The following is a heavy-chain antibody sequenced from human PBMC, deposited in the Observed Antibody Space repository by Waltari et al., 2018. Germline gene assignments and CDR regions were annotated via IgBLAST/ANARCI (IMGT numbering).Heavy chain of an antibody. CDR2: IYYSGST. CDR1: GGSISSHY. J-gene: IGHJ4*02. Sequence: QVQLQESGPGLVKPSETLSLTCTVSGGSISSHYWSWIRQPPGKGLEWIGYIYYSGSTNYNPSLKSRVTISVDTSKNQFSLKLSSVTAADTAVYYCARDLGQDYDFWSGYPPGWGQGTLVTVSS. CDR3: ARDLGQDYDFWSGYPPG. D-gene: IGHD3-3*01. V-gene: IGHV4-59*11.